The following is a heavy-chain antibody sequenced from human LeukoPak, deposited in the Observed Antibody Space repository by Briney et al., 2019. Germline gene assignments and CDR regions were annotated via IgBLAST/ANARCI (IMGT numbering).Heavy chain of an antibody. CDR1: GYSVSSNSY. CDR3: ARWRGNGFDM. J-gene: IGHJ3*02. D-gene: IGHD3-10*01. Sequence: PSETLSLTCVVSGYSVSSNSYWAWIRQSPGKGLGWIGSIDHGGNTYYNPSLMRRVSMSIDMSKNQCSLDLSSVTAADTAVFYCARWRGNGFDMWGQGTMVTVSS. V-gene: IGHV4-38-2*01. CDR2: IDHGGNT.